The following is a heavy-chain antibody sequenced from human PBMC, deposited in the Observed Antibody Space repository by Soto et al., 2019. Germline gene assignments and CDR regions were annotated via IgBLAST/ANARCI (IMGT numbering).Heavy chain of an antibody. V-gene: IGHV4-31*03. CDR3: ARDSGSSSSANY. CDR2: IYYSGST. Sequence: SETLSLTCTVSGGSISSGGYYWSWIRQHPGKGLEWIGYIYYSGSTYYNPSLKSRVTISVDTSKNQFSLKLSSVTAADTAVYYCARDSGSSSSANYWGQGTLVTVSS. D-gene: IGHD6-6*01. CDR1: GGSISSGGYY. J-gene: IGHJ4*02.